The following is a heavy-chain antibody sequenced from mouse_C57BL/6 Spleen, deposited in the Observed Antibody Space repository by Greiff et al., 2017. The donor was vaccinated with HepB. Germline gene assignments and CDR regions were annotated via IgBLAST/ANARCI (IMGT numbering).Heavy chain of an antibody. Sequence: VQLQQPGAELVMPGASVKLSCKASGYTFTSYWMHWVKQRPGQGLGWIGEIDPSDSYTNYNQKFKGKSTLTVDKSSSTAYMQLSSLTSEDSAVYYCARRRYYGSSYWYFDVWGTGTTVTVSS. J-gene: IGHJ1*03. CDR2: IDPSDSYT. CDR1: GYTFTSYW. D-gene: IGHD1-1*01. CDR3: ARRRYYGSSYWYFDV. V-gene: IGHV1-69*01.